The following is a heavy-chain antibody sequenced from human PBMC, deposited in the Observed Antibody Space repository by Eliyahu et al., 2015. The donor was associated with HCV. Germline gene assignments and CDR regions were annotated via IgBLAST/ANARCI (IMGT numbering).Heavy chain of an antibody. V-gene: IGHV3-72*01. CDR3: ARAQGYAFDI. Sequence: EVQLVESGGGLVQPGGSXRVSCAVXGXTFSDHYIDWVXQAPGKGLEWVGRTRNKAESYTTLYAASVKGRFTISRDDSKNSVYLQMNSLKTEDTAVYYCARAQGYAFDIWGQGTMVTVSS. J-gene: IGHJ3*02. CDR1: GXTFSDHY. CDR2: TRNKAESYTT.